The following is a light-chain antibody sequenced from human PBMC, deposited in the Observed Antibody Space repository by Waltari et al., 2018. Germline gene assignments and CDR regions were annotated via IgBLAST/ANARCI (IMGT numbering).Light chain of an antibody. CDR3: SSRDISGDVV. CDR2: GKN. Sequence: SSELTQDPAVSVALGQTVRITCHGDLLRTFYANRCRQKPGQAPELVIYGKNNRPSGIPDRFSASSSGTTTSLTITGAQAEDEADYYCSSRDISGDVVFGGGTELTVL. J-gene: IGLJ2*01. CDR1: LLRTFY. V-gene: IGLV3-19*01.